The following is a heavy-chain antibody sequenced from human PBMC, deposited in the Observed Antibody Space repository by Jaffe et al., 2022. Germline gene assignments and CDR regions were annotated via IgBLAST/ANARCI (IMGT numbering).Heavy chain of an antibody. CDR2: ISSNGGST. D-gene: IGHD5-18*01. CDR3: ARGSGQLWV. Sequence: EVQLVESGGGLVQPGGSLRLSCAASGFTFSNYAMHWVRQAPGKGLEYVSFISSNGGSTYYANSVKGRFTISRDNSKNTLYLQMGSLRAEDMGVYYCARGSGQLWVWGQGTLVTVSS. V-gene: IGHV3-64*01. CDR1: GFTFSNYA. J-gene: IGHJ4*02.